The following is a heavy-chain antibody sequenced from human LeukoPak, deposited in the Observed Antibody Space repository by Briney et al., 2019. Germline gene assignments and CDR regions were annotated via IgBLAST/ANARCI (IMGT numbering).Heavy chain of an antibody. J-gene: IGHJ5*02. CDR3: ARYGPIVGAPRGFDP. V-gene: IGHV3-73*01. CDR2: IRSKANSYAT. CDR1: GFTFSGSA. D-gene: IGHD1-26*01. Sequence: GGSLRLSCAASGFTFSGSAMHWVRQASGKGLEWVGRIRSKANSYATAYAASVKGRFTISRDDSKNTAYLQMNSLKTEDTAVYYCARYGPIVGAPRGFDPWGQGTLVTVSS.